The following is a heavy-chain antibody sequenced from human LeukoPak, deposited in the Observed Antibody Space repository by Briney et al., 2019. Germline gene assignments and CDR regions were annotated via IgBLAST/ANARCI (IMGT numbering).Heavy chain of an antibody. Sequence: ASVKVSCKASGYTFTGYCMHWVRQAPGQGLEWMGWINPNSGGTNYAQKFQGRVTMTRDTSISTAYMELSRLRSDDTAVYYCARGGWELQPVIDYWGQGTLVTVSS. CDR2: INPNSGGT. J-gene: IGHJ4*02. CDR3: ARGGWELQPVIDY. D-gene: IGHD1-26*01. CDR1: GYTFTGYC. V-gene: IGHV1-2*02.